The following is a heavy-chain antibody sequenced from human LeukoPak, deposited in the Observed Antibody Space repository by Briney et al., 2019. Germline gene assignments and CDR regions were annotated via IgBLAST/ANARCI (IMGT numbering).Heavy chain of an antibody. CDR2: ISAYNGNT. D-gene: IGHD1-1*01. CDR3: ARESERSYFDY. Sequence: GASVKVSCKATGCTFTSYGISWVRQAPGQGLEWMEWISAYNGNTNYAQKLQGRVTMTTDTSTSTAYMELRSLRSDDTAVYYCARESERSYFDYWGQGTLVTVSS. CDR1: GCTFTSYG. V-gene: IGHV1-18*01. J-gene: IGHJ4*02.